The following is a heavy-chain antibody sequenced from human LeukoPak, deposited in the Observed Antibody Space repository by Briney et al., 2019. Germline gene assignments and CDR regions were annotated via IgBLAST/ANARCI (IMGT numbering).Heavy chain of an antibody. D-gene: IGHD4-17*01. CDR3: ARAEPYGDYDI. Sequence: GGSLRLSCAASGFTFSSYWMHWVRRAPGKGLVWVSRINSDGSSTSYADSVKGRFTISRDNAKNTLYLQMNSLRAEDTAVYYCARAEPYGDYDIWGQGTLVTVSS. V-gene: IGHV3-74*01. CDR2: INSDGSST. J-gene: IGHJ4*02. CDR1: GFTFSSYW.